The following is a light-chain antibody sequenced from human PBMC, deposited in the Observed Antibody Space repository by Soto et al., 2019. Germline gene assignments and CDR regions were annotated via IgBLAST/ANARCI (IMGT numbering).Light chain of an antibody. V-gene: IGKV3-15*01. J-gene: IGKJ2*03. CDR2: GAS. CDR1: QNIDNN. Sequence: EIVMTQSPATLSVSPGERATLSCRASQNIDNNLAWYQQKLGQTPRLLIYGASTRATGAPARFSGSGSGTDFTLTINSLQSEDFAVYYCQQYYYWPANSFGQGTKLEIK. CDR3: QQYYYWPANS.